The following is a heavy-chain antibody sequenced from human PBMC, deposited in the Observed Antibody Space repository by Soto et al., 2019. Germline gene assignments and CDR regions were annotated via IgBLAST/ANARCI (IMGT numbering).Heavy chain of an antibody. Sequence: EVQLLESGGGLVQPGGSLRLSCAACGFTFSVFAMSWVRQAPGKGLELVSTISGRGENTYYADSVKGRFTISRDNSKNTLNLQMNSLRGEDTAVYYCAKDRGTGDYGVNAVDIWGQGTMVTVAS. CDR2: ISGRGENT. CDR1: GFTFSVFA. V-gene: IGHV3-23*01. J-gene: IGHJ3*02. CDR3: AKDRGTGDYGVNAVDI. D-gene: IGHD7-27*01.